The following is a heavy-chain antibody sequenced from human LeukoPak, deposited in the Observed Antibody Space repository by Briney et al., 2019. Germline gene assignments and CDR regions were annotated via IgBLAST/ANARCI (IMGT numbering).Heavy chain of an antibody. Sequence: PSETLSLTCTVSGGSVSGYYWSWIRQPPGKGLEWIGYIYYSGSTNYNPSLKSRVTISVDTSENQFSLKLTSVTAADTAVYYCARDREYSSSGLVWFDPWCHGILVTVSS. D-gene: IGHD6-6*01. V-gene: IGHV4-59*02. CDR1: GGSVSGYY. CDR2: IYYSGST. J-gene: IGHJ5*02. CDR3: ARDREYSSSGLVWFDP.